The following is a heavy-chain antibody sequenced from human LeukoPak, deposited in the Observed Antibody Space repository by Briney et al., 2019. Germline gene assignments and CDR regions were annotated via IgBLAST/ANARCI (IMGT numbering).Heavy chain of an antibody. CDR2: IYYSGST. CDR1: GGSISSGGYY. CDR3: ARALYSSSWFLDY. D-gene: IGHD6-13*01. Sequence: PSQTLSLTCTVSGGSISSGGYYWSWIRQHPGKGLEWIGYIYYSGSTYCNPSLKSRVTISVDTSKNQFSLKLSSVTAADTAVYYCARALYSSSWFLDYWGQGTLVTVSS. J-gene: IGHJ4*02. V-gene: IGHV4-31*03.